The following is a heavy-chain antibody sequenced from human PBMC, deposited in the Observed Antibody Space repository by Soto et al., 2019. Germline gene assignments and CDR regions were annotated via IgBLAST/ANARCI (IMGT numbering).Heavy chain of an antibody. CDR1: GFTFRTYG. D-gene: IGHD2-15*01. CDR2: IWHDGSKT. Sequence: GGSLRLSCAASGFTFRTYGFHWLRQAPVKGLEWVAVIWHDGSKTYYADSVRGRFTISRDDSKNTLYLQMNGLRAEDTAMYYCARDGCNGGACLVDPWGQGTLVTVSS. J-gene: IGHJ5*02. V-gene: IGHV3-33*01. CDR3: ARDGCNGGACLVDP.